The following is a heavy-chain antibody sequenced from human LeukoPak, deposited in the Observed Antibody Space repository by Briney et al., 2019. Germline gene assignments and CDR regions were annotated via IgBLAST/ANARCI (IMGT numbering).Heavy chain of an antibody. CDR2: IIPIFGTA. CDR3: ARVRYSGYGHFDY. J-gene: IGHJ4*02. Sequence: ASVKVSRKASGGTFSSYAISWVRQAPGQGLEWMGGIIPIFGTANYAQKFQGRVTITADESTSTAYMELSSLRSEDTAVYYCARVRYSGYGHFDYWGQGTLVTVSS. V-gene: IGHV1-69*13. CDR1: GGTFSSYA. D-gene: IGHD5-12*01.